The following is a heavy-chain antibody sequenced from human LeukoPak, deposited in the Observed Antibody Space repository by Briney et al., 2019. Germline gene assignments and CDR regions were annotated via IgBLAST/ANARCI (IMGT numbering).Heavy chain of an antibody. CDR3: ARVSRYCSGGSCYLDY. Sequence: GESLKISCKGSGYSFTSYWIGWVRQMPGKGLEWMGIIYPSDSDTRYSPSFQGQVTISADKSISTAYLQWSSLKASDTAMYYCARVSRYCSGGSCYLDYWGQGTLVTVSS. D-gene: IGHD2-15*01. CDR2: IYPSDSDT. V-gene: IGHV5-51*01. CDR1: GYSFTSYW. J-gene: IGHJ4*02.